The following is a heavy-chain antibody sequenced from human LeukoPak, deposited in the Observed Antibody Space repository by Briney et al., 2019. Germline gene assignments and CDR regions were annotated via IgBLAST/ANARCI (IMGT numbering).Heavy chain of an antibody. CDR2: ISSSSSYI. V-gene: IGHV3-21*01. CDR1: GFTFSSYS. J-gene: IGHJ5*02. CDR3: ARDSFGYRGPFDP. Sequence: GGSLRLSCAASGFTFSSYSMNWVRQAPGKGLEWDSSISSSSSYIYYADSVKGRFPISRENAENSLYLQMNSLRAEDTAMYYCARDSFGYRGPFDPWGQGTLVTVSS. D-gene: IGHD5-24*01.